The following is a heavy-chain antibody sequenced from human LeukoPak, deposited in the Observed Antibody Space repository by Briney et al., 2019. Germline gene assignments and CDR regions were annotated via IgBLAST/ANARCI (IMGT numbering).Heavy chain of an antibody. CDR1: GYTFTSYG. CDR3: ARDRYGSSGYYTRDDYFDY. V-gene: IGHV1-18*01. J-gene: IGHJ4*02. Sequence: ASVKVSCKASGYTFTSYGTSWVRQAPGQGLEWMGWISAYNGNTSYAQKLQGRVTMTTDTSTSTAYMELRSLRSDDTAVYYCARDRYGSSGYYTRDDYFDYWGQGTLVTVSS. D-gene: IGHD3-22*01. CDR2: ISAYNGNT.